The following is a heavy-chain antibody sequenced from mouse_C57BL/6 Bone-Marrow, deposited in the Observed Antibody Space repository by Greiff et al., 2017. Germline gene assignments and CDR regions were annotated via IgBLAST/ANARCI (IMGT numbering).Heavy chain of an antibody. D-gene: IGHD1-1*01. CDR3: ARDHGSSCRFAY. Sequence: EVKLVESGPGLVKPSQSLSLTCSVTGYSITSGYYWNWIRQFPGNKLEWMGYISYDGSNNYNPSLKNRISITRDTSKNQFFLKLNSVTTEDTATYYCARDHGSSCRFAYWGQGTLVTVSA. CDR1: GYSITSGYY. CDR2: ISYDGSN. V-gene: IGHV3-6*01. J-gene: IGHJ3*01.